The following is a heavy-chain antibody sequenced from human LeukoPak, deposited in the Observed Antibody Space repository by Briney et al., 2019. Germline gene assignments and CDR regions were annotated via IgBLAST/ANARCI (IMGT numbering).Heavy chain of an antibody. D-gene: IGHD1-7*01. CDR1: GYTFTGYY. J-gene: IGHJ4*02. CDR3: ARRGNYVDYFDY. Sequence: ASVKVSCKASGYTFTGYYMHWVRQAPGQGLEWMGWINPNSGSTNYAQKFQGRVTMTRDTSISTAFMDLSRLRSDDTAVYYCARRGNYVDYFDYSGQGTLVTVSS. CDR2: INPNSGST. V-gene: IGHV1-2*02.